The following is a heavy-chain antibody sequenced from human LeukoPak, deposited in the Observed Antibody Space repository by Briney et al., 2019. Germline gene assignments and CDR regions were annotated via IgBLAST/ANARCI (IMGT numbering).Heavy chain of an antibody. CDR3: ARGADYDLLTGSSYYFDY. CDR2: IYYRGSA. Sequence: PSETLSLTCTVSGGSISSGDYYWSWIRQPPGKGLEWIGYIYYRGSAYSNPSLKSRVAISVDASKNQFSLQLSSLTAADTAVYYCARGADYDLLTGSSYYFDYWGQGTLVTVSS. V-gene: IGHV4-30-4*01. J-gene: IGHJ4*02. CDR1: GGSISSGDYY. D-gene: IGHD3-9*01.